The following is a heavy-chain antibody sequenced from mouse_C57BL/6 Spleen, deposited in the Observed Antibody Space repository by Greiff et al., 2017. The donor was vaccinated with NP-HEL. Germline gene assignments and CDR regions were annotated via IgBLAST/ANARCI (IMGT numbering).Heavy chain of an antibody. D-gene: IGHD1-1*01. CDR1: GYTFTGYY. V-gene: IGHV1-42*01. CDR2: INPSTGGT. Sequence: VQLQQSGPELVKPGASVKISCKASGYTFTGYYMNWVKQSPEKSLEWIGEINPSTGGTTYNQKFKAKATLTVDKSSSTAYKQLKSLTSEDSAVYYCASSRGAMGYWGQGTSVTVSS. CDR3: ASSRGAMGY. J-gene: IGHJ4*01.